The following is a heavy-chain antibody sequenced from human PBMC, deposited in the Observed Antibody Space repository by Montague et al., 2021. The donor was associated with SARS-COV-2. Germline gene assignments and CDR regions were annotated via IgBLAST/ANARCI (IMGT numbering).Heavy chain of an antibody. CDR3: ARDATVTTFYYYGMDV. CDR2: IYYSGST. CDR1: GGSISTSYY. Sequence: SETLSLTYTVSGGSISTSYYWGWIRQPPGKGLEWIGSIYYSGSTYYNPSLKSRVTISVDTSKNQFSLKLSSVTAADTAVYYCARDATVTTFYYYGMDVWGQGTTVTVSS. D-gene: IGHD4-17*01. V-gene: IGHV4-39*07. J-gene: IGHJ6*02.